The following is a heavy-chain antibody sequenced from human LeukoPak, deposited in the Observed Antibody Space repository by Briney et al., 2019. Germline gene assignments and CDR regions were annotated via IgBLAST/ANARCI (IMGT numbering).Heavy chain of an antibody. J-gene: IGHJ4*02. V-gene: IGHV4-34*01. CDR1: GGSFSGYY. CDR3: ARDNQAYYDFWSGYPRRGYFDY. D-gene: IGHD3-3*01. Sequence: SETLSLTCAVYGGSFSGYYWSWIRQPPGKGLEWIGEINHSGSTNYNPSLKSRVNISVDTSKNQFSLKLSSVTAADTAVYYCARDNQAYYDFWSGYPRRGYFDYWGQGTLVTVSS. CDR2: INHSGST.